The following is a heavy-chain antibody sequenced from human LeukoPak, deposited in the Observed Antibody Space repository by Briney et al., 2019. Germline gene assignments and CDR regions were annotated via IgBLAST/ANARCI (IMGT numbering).Heavy chain of an antibody. V-gene: IGHV3-74*01. D-gene: IGHD1-26*01. CDR2: INSDGSST. CDR1: GFTFSSYW. J-gene: IGHJ6*02. CDR3: ARVRSGSSAGNYGMDV. Sequence: PSGGSLRLSCAASGFTFSSYWMHWVRQAPGKGLVWVPRINSDGSSTSYADSVKGRFTISRDNAKNTLYLQMNSLRAEDTAVYYCARVRSGSSAGNYGMDVWGQGTTVTVSS.